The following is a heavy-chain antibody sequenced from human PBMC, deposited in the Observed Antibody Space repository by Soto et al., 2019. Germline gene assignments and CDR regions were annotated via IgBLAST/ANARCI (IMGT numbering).Heavy chain of an antibody. CDR1: GFIFDDYA. CDR3: ASAHYLIYGGGNYFGS. J-gene: IGHJ4*02. CDR2: ISWNSDSV. V-gene: IGHV3-9*01. D-gene: IGHD3-10*01. Sequence: EGQLVESGGGLAQPGRSLRLSCAASGFIFDDYAMHWVRQPPGKGLEWVSGISWNSDSVAYADSVKGRFTISRDNAKNSLYLQMNSLRAEDTALYYCASAHYLIYGGGNYFGSWGQGTLVTVSS.